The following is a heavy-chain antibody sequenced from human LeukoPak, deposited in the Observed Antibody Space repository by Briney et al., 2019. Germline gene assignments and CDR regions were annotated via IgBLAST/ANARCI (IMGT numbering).Heavy chain of an antibody. V-gene: IGHV3-23*01. CDR2: ISGSGDST. CDR1: GFTFSIYA. Sequence: GGSLRLSCAPSGFTFSIYAMSWARQTPGKGMEWVSDISGSGDSTYYADSVKARFTIARDNPKNTLYLQMNSLRAEDTAVYDCARGLRTCLDYWGQGTRVTVSS. D-gene: IGHD2-21*01. J-gene: IGHJ4*02. CDR3: ARGLRTCLDY.